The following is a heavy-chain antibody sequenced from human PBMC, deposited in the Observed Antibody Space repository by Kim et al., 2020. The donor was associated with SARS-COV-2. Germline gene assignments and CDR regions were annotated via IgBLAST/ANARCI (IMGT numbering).Heavy chain of an antibody. D-gene: IGHD3-16*02. Sequence: VSSSSSSSSYIYYADSVKSRFIISRDNAKNSLYLQMNSLRAEDTAVYYCARDLYDYIWGSYRYTSPFDYWGQGTLVTVSS. J-gene: IGHJ4*02. V-gene: IGHV3-21*01. CDR3: ARDLYDYIWGSYRYTSPFDY. CDR2: SSSSSSYI.